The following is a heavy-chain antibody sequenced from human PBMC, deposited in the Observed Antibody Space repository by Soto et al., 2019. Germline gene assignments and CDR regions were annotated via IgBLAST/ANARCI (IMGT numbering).Heavy chain of an antibody. Sequence: QVQLVQSGAEVKKPGASVKVSCKASGYTFTSYGISWVRQAPEQGLEWMGWISAYNGNTNYAQKLQGRVTMTTDTSTSTAYMELRSLRSDDTAVYYCARAGYYDYIWGSYRNIDYWGQGTLVTVSS. CDR1: GYTFTSYG. V-gene: IGHV1-18*01. D-gene: IGHD3-16*02. CDR3: ARAGYYDYIWGSYRNIDY. CDR2: ISAYNGNT. J-gene: IGHJ4*02.